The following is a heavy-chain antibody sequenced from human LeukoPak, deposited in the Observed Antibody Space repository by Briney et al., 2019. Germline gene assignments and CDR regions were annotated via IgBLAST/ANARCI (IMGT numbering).Heavy chain of an antibody. V-gene: IGHV4-39*01. J-gene: IGHJ4*02. Sequence: SETLSLTCTVSGDSITGYYWGWIRQPPGKGLEWIGNIYYTGNTYYNASLKSQVSISIDTSKNQFSLTSVTAADTAVYYCARQTGSGLFILPGGQGTLVTVSS. D-gene: IGHD3/OR15-3a*01. CDR1: GDSITGYY. CDR3: ARQTGSGLFILP. CDR2: IYYTGNT.